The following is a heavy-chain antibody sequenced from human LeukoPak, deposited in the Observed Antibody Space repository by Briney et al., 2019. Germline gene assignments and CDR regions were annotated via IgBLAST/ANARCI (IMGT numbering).Heavy chain of an antibody. CDR1: GGSISSGGYY. J-gene: IGHJ6*03. V-gene: IGHV4-31*03. CDR2: IYYSGST. Sequence: SETLSLTCTVSGGSISSGGYYWSWIRQHPGKGLEWIGYIYYSGSTYYNPSPKSRVTISVDTSKDQFSLKLSSVTAADTAVYYCARAVGGPNGDYYMDVWGKGTTVTVSS. CDR3: ARAVGGPNGDYYMDV. D-gene: IGHD4/OR15-4a*01.